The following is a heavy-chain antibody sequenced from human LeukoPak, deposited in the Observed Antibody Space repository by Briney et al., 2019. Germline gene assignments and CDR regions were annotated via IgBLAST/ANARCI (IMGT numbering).Heavy chain of an antibody. V-gene: IGHV3-30*18. J-gene: IGHJ4*02. CDR1: GFTFSSYG. Sequence: PGRSLRLSCAASGFTFSSYGMHWVRQAPGKGLEWVAVILYDGSNKYYADSVKGRFTISRDNSKSTLYLQMNSLRAEDTAVYYCAKDPHNAGYCSGGSCYSFYFDYWGQGTLVTVSS. CDR3: AKDPHNAGYCSGGSCYSFYFDY. D-gene: IGHD2-15*01. CDR2: ILYDGSNK.